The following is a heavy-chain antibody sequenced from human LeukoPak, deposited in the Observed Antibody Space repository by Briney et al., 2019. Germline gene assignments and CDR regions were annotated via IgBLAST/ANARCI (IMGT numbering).Heavy chain of an antibody. Sequence: SETLSLTCTVSGASDGSISSYSWSWIRQPPGKGLEWIGYLFSSGSTNYQPSLKSRVTISMDMSKNQFSLKLNSVTAADTAVYYCAAYRTSSLYWFFDLRGRGTLVTVSS. J-gene: IGHJ2*01. CDR3: AAYRTSSLYWFFDL. V-gene: IGHV4-59*01. D-gene: IGHD2-2*01. CDR2: LFSSGST. CDR1: GASDGSISSYS.